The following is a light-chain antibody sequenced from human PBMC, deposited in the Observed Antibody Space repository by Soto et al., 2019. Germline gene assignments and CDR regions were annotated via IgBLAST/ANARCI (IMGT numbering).Light chain of an antibody. Sequence: AIRMTQSPSSFSASTGDRVTITCRASQGISSYLAWYQQKPGKAPKLLIYAASTLQSGVPSRFSGSGSGTDFTLTISCLQSEDFATYYCQHLTFGQGTKVDIK. CDR3: QHLT. CDR2: AAS. V-gene: IGKV1-8*01. J-gene: IGKJ1*01. CDR1: QGISSY.